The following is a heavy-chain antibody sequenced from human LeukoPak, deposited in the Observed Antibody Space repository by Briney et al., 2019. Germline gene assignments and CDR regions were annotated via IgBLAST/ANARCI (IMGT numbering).Heavy chain of an antibody. V-gene: IGHV5-51*01. CDR1: GYSFSSYW. Sequence: GESLTLSCKGSGYSFSSYWIGWVRQMPGKGLEWMGIIYPGDSDTRYSPSFQGQVTISADKSFNTAYLQWDSLKASDSAMYYCARRDSGFDYWGQGTLVTVSS. CDR2: IYPGDSDT. CDR3: ARRDSGFDY. J-gene: IGHJ4*02. D-gene: IGHD6-19*01.